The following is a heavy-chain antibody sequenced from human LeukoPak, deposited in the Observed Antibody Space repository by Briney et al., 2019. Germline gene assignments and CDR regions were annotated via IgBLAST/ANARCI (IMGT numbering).Heavy chain of an antibody. D-gene: IGHD3-3*01. V-gene: IGHV3-30*18. CDR1: GFTSKSYG. J-gene: IGHJ4*02. CDR3: AKDKNDFWSGYYTVYYFDY. CDR2: ISHDGSNK. Sequence: GGSLRLSCVASGFTSKSYGMHWVRQAPGKGLEWVAVISHDGSNKYYADSVKGRFTISRDNSKNTLYLQMNGLRAEDTAVYYCAKDKNDFWSGYYTVYYFDYWGQGTLVTVSS.